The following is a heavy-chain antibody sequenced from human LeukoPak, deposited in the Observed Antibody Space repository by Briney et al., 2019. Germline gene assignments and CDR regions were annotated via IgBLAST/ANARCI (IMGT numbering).Heavy chain of an antibody. D-gene: IGHD5-18*01. V-gene: IGHV4-31*03. J-gene: IGHJ5*02. CDR2: IYYSGST. Sequence: SETLSLTCTVSGGSISSGGYSWSWVRQHPGKGLEWIGNIYYSGSTYYNPSLKSRVTMSADTSNNQFSLKLSSVTAADTAVYYCARLPTGYSYGYHWLDPWGQGTLVTVSS. CDR3: ARLPTGYSYGYHWLDP. CDR1: GGSISSGGYS.